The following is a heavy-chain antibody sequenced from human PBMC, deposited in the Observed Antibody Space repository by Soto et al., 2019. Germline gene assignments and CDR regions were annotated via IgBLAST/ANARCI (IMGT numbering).Heavy chain of an antibody. CDR3: AKDLKYYDSSGYYSNWFDP. Sequence: GGSLRLSCAASGFTFSSYAMSWVRQAPGKGLEWVSAISGSGGSTYYADSVKGRFTISRDNSKNTLYLQMNSLRAEDTAVYYCAKDLKYYDSSGYYSNWFDPGAREPWSPSPQ. V-gene: IGHV3-23*01. D-gene: IGHD3-22*01. CDR2: ISGSGGST. J-gene: IGHJ5*02. CDR1: GFTFSSYA.